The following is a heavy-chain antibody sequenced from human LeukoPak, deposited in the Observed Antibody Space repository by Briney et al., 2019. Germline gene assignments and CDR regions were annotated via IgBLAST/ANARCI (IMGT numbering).Heavy chain of an antibody. D-gene: IGHD3-9*01. CDR3: ARDRYDILTGYYMYFDY. CDR2: IWYDGSNK. V-gene: IGHV3-33*01. CDR1: GFSFSSYG. J-gene: IGHJ4*02. Sequence: GGSLRLSCAASGFSFSSYGMHWVRQAPGKGLEQVAVIWYDGSNKYYADSVKDRFTISRDNSKNTLFLQMNSLRAEDTAVYYCARDRYDILTGYYMYFDYWGQGSLVTVSS.